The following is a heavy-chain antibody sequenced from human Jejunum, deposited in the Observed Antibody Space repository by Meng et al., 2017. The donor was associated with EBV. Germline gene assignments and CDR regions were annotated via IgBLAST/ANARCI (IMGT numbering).Heavy chain of an antibody. Sequence: QITLKESGPTPXXXXXTXTRXXXXSGFSLSSSGAGVGWIRQPPGKALEWLSVIFWNGEKRYSPSLKSRLTINKDTSRDQVVLTMTTVDPVDTATYYCAHRLGADSAGGAFKYWGQGALVTVS. J-gene: IGHJ4*02. CDR1: GFSLSSSGAG. D-gene: IGHD2-21*01. V-gene: IGHV2-5*01. CDR3: AHRLGADSAGGAFKY. CDR2: IFWNGEK.